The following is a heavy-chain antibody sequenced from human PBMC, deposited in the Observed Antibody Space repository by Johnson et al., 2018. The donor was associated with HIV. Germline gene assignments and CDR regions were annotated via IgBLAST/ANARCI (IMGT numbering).Heavy chain of an antibody. J-gene: IGHJ3*01. CDR3: ARGGDCSGGRCYLNDAFDV. CDR1: GFTFSDYY. V-gene: IGHV3-11*04. CDR2: IRSSGSTI. Sequence: QMQLVESGGGLVQPGGSLRLSCAASGFTFSDYYMSWIRQAPWKGLEWVSCIRSSGSTIYYADSVQGRFTISRDNSKNMLYLQMNSLRAEDTAVYYCARGGDCSGGRCYLNDAFDVWGPGTVVTVSS. D-gene: IGHD2-15*01.